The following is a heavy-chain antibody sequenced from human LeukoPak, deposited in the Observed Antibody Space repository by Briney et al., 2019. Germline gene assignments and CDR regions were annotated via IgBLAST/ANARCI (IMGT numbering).Heavy chain of an antibody. CDR3: ARDLDQARYFDY. V-gene: IGHV4-34*01. CDR1: GGSFSGYY. J-gene: IGHJ4*02. Sequence: SETLSLTCAVYGGSFSGYYWSWIRQPPGKGLEWIGEINHSGSTNYNPSLKSRVTISVDTSKNQFSLKLSSVTAADTAVYYCARDLDQARYFDYWGQGTLVTVSS. D-gene: IGHD3-3*01. CDR2: INHSGST.